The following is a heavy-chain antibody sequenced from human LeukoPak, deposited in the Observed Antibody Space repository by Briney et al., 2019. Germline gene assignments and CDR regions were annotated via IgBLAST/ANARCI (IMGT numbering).Heavy chain of an antibody. Sequence: QPGGSLRLSCAASGFIFRNYGMYWVRQAPGKGLEWVAIIWYDGSDKYYADAVKGRFTISRDNSKNTLYLQMNSLRAEDTAVYYCAKDRDDILTGYPPRPIGDWGQGTLVTVSS. CDR3: AKDRDDILTGYPPRPIGD. V-gene: IGHV3-33*06. D-gene: IGHD3-9*01. CDR2: IWYDGSDK. J-gene: IGHJ4*02. CDR1: GFIFRNYG.